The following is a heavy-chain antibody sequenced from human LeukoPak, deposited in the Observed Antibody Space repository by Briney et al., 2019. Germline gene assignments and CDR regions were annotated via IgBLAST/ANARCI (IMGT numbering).Heavy chain of an antibody. V-gene: IGHV4-31*03. CDR1: GGSISSGGYY. Sequence: SQTLSLTCTVSGGSISSGGYYWSWIRQHPGKGLEWIGYIYYSGSTYYSPSLKSRVTISVDTSRNQFSLKLTPVTAADTAVYYCARTKYCSGAACYLFQGSCDYWGQGTLVTVST. D-gene: IGHD2-15*01. CDR2: IYYSGST. J-gene: IGHJ4*02. CDR3: ARTKYCSGAACYLFQGSCDY.